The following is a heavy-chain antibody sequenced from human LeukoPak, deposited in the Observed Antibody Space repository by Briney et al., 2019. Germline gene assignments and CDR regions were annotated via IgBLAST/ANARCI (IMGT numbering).Heavy chain of an antibody. CDR2: IYHSGST. CDR1: GGSISSSNW. D-gene: IGHD6-13*01. V-gene: IGHV4-4*02. CDR3: ARAPYSSSLWWFDP. Sequence: PSGTLSLTCAVSGGSISSSNWWSWVRQPPGKGLEWIGEIYHSGSTNYNPSLKSRVTISVDTSKNQFSLKLSSVTAADTAVYYCARAPYSSSLWWFDPWGQGTLVTVSS. J-gene: IGHJ5*02.